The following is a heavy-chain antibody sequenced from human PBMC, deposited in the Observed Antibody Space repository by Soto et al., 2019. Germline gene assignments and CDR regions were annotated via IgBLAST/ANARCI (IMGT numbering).Heavy chain of an antibody. CDR3: ARGGWYSGI. Sequence: EGQLVESGGGLVQPGGSLRLSCAASGFPFTTLWMSWVRQSPGKGLERVASIKEDGSEKHYVDSVKGRFTISRDNAKNSLFLQMNSLRDEDTAVYYCARGGWYSGIWGRGTLVIVSS. CDR1: GFPFTTLW. V-gene: IGHV3-7*01. CDR2: IKEDGSEK. J-gene: IGHJ2*01.